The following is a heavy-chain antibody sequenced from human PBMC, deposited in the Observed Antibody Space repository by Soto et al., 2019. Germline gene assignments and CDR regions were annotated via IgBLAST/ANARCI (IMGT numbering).Heavy chain of an antibody. Sequence: QVQLVQSGAEVKKPGSSVKVSCTASGGSLRNSVISWVRQAPAQRLEWMGGAIPILGTANYPQKFQGRVTMTADEATSTAYMDLSSLSPDDTAVYYCARLGHPGHWGPGTLVIVSS. J-gene: IGHJ4*02. CDR2: AIPILGTA. CDR1: GGSLRNSV. CDR3: ARLGHPGH. V-gene: IGHV1-69*01.